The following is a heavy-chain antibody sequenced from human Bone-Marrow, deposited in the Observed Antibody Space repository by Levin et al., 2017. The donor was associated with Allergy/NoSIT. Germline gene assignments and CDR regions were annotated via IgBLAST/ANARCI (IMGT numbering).Heavy chain of an antibody. D-gene: IGHD1-14*01. CDR2: ISHTGDP. CDR3: AFSRGFAELSG. J-gene: IGHJ4*02. Sequence: SETLSLTCAVSGGSISSGNWWGWVRQSPEKGLEWIGEISHTGDPNYNPSFTSRVTILMDKSKNQFSLNLKSVTAADAAVYYCAFSRGFAELSGWGQGTLVTVSS. V-gene: IGHV4/OR15-8*02. CDR1: GGSISSGNW.